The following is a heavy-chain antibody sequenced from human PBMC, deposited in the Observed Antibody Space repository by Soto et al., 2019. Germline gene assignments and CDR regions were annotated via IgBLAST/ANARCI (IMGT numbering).Heavy chain of an antibody. CDR1: GYTFTSYA. Sequence: ASVKVSCKASGYTFTSYAISWVRQAPGQGLEWMGWISAYNGNTNYAQKLQGRVTMTTDTSTSTAYMELRSLRSDDTAVYYCASDHRYGTYYYYGMDVWGQGTTVTVSS. J-gene: IGHJ6*02. CDR3: ASDHRYGTYYYYGMDV. D-gene: IGHD4-17*01. CDR2: ISAYNGNT. V-gene: IGHV1-18*01.